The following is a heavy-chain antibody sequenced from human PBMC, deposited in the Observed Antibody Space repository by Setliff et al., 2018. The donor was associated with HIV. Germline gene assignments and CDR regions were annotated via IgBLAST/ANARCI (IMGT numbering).Heavy chain of an antibody. J-gene: IGHJ4*02. D-gene: IGHD3-22*01. CDR1: GGSISSGGFY. V-gene: IGHV4-61*08. CDR2: IYISGST. Sequence: SETLSLTCTVTGGSISSGGFYWTWIRQHPGKGLEWIAYIYISGSTNYNPSLKSRVTISVDTSKNQFSLKLSSATAADTAVYYCARSRLHYYDSSGYYPSYFDYWGQGTLVTVS. CDR3: ARSRLHYYDSSGYYPSYFDY.